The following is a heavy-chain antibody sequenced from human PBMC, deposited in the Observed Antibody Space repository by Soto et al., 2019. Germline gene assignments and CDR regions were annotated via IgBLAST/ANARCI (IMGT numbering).Heavy chain of an antibody. V-gene: IGHV3-48*02. D-gene: IGHD2-15*01. CDR2: ISSSSSTI. Sequence: PGGSLRLSCAASGFTFSSYSMNWVRQAPGKGLEWVSYISSSSSTIYYADPVKGRFTISRDNAKNSLYLQMNSLRDEDTAVYYCARGIVVVVAADPVWFDPWGQGTLVTVSS. CDR1: GFTFSSYS. CDR3: ARGIVVVVAADPVWFDP. J-gene: IGHJ5*02.